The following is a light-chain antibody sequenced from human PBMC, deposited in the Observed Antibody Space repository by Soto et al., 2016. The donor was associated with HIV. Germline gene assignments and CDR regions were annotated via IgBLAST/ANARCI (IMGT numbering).Light chain of an antibody. CDR3: QVWDSSSDCPFVV. CDR1: NIGSKS. CDR2: DDN. Sequence: SYELTQPPSVSVAPGKTARIPCGGNNIGSKSVHWYQQKPGQAPVLVVYDDNDRPSGIPERFSGSNSGNTATLTISRVEAGDEADYYCQVWDSSSDCPFVVFGGGTKLTVL. J-gene: IGLJ2*01. V-gene: IGLV3-21*03.